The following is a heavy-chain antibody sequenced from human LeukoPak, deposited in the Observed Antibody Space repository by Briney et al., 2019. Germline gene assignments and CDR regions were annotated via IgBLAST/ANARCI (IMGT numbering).Heavy chain of an antibody. CDR3: AKGYYDYVWGSFYFYY. CDR2: ISGSGGST. Sequence: GGSLRLSCAASGFTFSSYAMSWVRQAPGKGLEWVSAISGSGGSTYYADSVKGRFTISRDNSRDTLYLQMNSLRAEDTAVYYCAKGYYDYVWGSFYFYYWGPGTLGTVS. V-gene: IGHV3-23*01. D-gene: IGHD3-16*01. CDR1: GFTFSSYA. J-gene: IGHJ4*02.